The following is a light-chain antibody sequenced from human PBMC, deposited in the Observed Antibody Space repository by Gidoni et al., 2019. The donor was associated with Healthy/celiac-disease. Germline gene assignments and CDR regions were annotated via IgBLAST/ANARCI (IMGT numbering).Light chain of an antibody. Sequence: DIKMTQPPSSLAASAGDRVTITCRASQSISSYLNWYQQKPGKAPKLLIYAASILQSGVPSRFSGSGAWTDFTLTISSLQPEDFATYYCQQSYSTPRTFXQXTKVEIK. J-gene: IGKJ1*01. V-gene: IGKV1-39*01. CDR3: QQSYSTPRT. CDR2: AAS. CDR1: QSISSY.